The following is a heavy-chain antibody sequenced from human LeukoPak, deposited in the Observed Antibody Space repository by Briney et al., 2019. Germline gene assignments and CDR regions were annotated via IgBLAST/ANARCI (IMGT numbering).Heavy chain of an antibody. V-gene: IGHV4-61*02. D-gene: IGHD3-10*01. Sequence: SETLSLTCTVSGGSISSGSYYWSWIRQPAGKGLGWIGRIYTSGSTNYNPSLKSRVTMSVDTSKNQFSLKLSSVTAADTAVYYCARDKYYYGSGSLLFDYWGQGTLVAVSS. J-gene: IGHJ4*02. CDR2: IYTSGST. CDR3: ARDKYYYGSGSLLFDY. CDR1: GGSISSGSYY.